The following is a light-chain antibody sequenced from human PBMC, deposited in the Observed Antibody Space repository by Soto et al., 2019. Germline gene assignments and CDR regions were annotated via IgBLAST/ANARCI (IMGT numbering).Light chain of an antibody. CDR3: QQRSSWPLT. CDR2: DAS. CDR1: QSVNTY. J-gene: IGKJ4*01. Sequence: EIVLTQSPATLSLSPGERATLSCRASQSVNTYLAWYQQKPGQAPRLLIYDASTRATGIPARFSGSGSGTDFTVTISSLVPEDFAIYYCQQRSSWPLTFGGGTKVDIK. V-gene: IGKV3-11*01.